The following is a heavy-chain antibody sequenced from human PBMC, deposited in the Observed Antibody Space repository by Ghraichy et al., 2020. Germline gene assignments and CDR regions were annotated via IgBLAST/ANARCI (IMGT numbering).Heavy chain of an antibody. CDR1: GGSINNYY. CDR2: IYYSGGA. J-gene: IGHJ6*02. CDR3: ARDRAVFGPGGMNV. V-gene: IGHV4-59*01. D-gene: IGHD3-3*01. Sequence: SETLSLTCTVSGGSINNYYWSWIRQPPGKGLEWIGFIYYSGGANYNPSLKSRATISVYAAMTQFSLRLSSVTAAATAVNYCARDRAVFGPGGMNVWGQGTTATVSS.